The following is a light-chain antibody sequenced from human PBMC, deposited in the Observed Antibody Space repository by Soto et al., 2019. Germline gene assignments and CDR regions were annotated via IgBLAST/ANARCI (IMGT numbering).Light chain of an antibody. CDR3: VLYMGSGIWV. J-gene: IGLJ3*02. CDR2: STN. CDR1: SGSVSTSYY. V-gene: IGLV8-61*01. Sequence: QAVVTQEPSFSVSPGGTVTLTCGLSSGSVSTSYYPSWYQQTPGQAPRTLIYSTNTRSSGVPDRFSGSILGNKAALTITGVQADDESDYYCVLYMGSGIWVFGGGPKLTVL.